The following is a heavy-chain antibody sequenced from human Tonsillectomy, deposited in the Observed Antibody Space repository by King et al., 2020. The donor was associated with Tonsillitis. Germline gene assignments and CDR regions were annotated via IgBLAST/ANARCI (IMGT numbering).Heavy chain of an antibody. V-gene: IGHV3-43*02. CDR1: GFTFDDYA. CDR3: AKEFRSRRGIDY. CDR2: ISGDGGST. J-gene: IGHJ4*02. Sequence: VQLVESGGGVVQPGGSLRLSCAASGFTFDDYAMHWVRQAPGKGLEWVSLISGDGGSTYYADFVKGRFTISRDNSKNSLYLQMNSLRTEDTALYYCAKEFRSRRGIDYWGQGTLVTVSS. D-gene: IGHD1-1*01.